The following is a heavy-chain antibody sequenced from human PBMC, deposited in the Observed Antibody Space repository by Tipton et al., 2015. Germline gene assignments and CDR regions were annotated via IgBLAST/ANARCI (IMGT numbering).Heavy chain of an antibody. CDR2: IQYSGGT. V-gene: IGHV4-59*01. CDR3: ARARGRHGGLFAS. Sequence: TLSLTCTVSSDSINKYYWSWIRQPPGKELQWIGYIQYSGGTNYNPSLESRVSMSVDTSKTQLSLEMRSVTATDTAVYYCARARGRHGGLFASWGQGTLVTVSS. D-gene: IGHD4-23*01. J-gene: IGHJ5*01. CDR1: SDSINKYY.